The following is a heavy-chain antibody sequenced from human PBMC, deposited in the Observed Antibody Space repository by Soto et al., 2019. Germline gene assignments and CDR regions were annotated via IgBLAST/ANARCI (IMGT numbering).Heavy chain of an antibody. D-gene: IGHD2-2*01. Sequence: QLQLQESGPGLVKPSETLSLTCTVSGGSISSSSYYWGWIRQPPGKGLEWIGSIYYSGSTYYNPSLKSRVTISEDTSKTQFSLKLSSVTAADTAVYYCANRVPDIVVVPAAKGYYYYMDVWGKGTTVTVSS. CDR1: GGSISSSSYY. V-gene: IGHV4-39*01. CDR2: IYYSGST. J-gene: IGHJ6*03. CDR3: ANRVPDIVVVPAAKGYYYYMDV.